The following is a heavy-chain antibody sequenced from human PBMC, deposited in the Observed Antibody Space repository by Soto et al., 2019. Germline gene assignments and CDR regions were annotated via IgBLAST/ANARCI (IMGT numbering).Heavy chain of an antibody. CDR1: GFTFTNYA. CDR3: AKDFVVVAATPRRLLDP. CDR2: ISASGSST. Sequence: GSLRLSCAASGFTFTNYAMSWVRQAPGKGLEWVSAISASGSSTYYADSVKGRFTISRDNSKNTLYLQMNSLRAEDTAVYYCAKDFVVVAATPRRLLDPWGQGTLVTVSS. V-gene: IGHV3-23*01. D-gene: IGHD2-15*01. J-gene: IGHJ5*02.